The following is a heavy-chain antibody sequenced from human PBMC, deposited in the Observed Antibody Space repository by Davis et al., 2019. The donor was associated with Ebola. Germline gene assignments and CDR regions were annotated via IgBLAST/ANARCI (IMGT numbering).Heavy chain of an antibody. V-gene: IGHV3-7*01. D-gene: IGHD3-3*01. CDR2: IKQDGSEK. J-gene: IGHJ6*02. CDR1: GFTFSSYW. Sequence: GESLKISCAASGFTFSSYWMSWVRQAPGKRPEWVANIKQDGSEKYYVDSVKGRFTISRDNAKNSLYLQMNSLRAEDTAVYYCARLVNDFWSGLRGYYYCYYGMDVWGQGTTVTVSS. CDR3: ARLVNDFWSGLRGYYYCYYGMDV.